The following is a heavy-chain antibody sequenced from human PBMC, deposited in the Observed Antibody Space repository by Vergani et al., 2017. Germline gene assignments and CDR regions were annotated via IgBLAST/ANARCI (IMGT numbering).Heavy chain of an antibody. Sequence: QVQLEESGPGLVKPSETLSLTCTVSGGSFNTYYWSWIRQSPGKGLEWIGYIYSTGSTNYNPSLNIRVTMSVDTSKNQFSLKLRSVTAADTAVYFCARVMYSDGASTGYRLEGMDIWGQGTTVTISS. CDR1: GGSFNTYY. J-gene: IGHJ6*02. CDR2: IYSTGST. D-gene: IGHD3-9*01. CDR3: ARVMYSDGASTGYRLEGMDI. V-gene: IGHV4-59*13.